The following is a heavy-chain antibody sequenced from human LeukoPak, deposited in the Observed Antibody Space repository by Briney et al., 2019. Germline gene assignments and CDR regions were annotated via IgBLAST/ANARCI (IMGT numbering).Heavy chain of an antibody. D-gene: IGHD3-10*01. CDR2: IKQDGSEK. CDR1: GFAFSSYA. V-gene: IGHV3-7*01. J-gene: IGHJ4*02. CDR3: ARGLINPPKKLRPGYYGSGSYSDY. Sequence: GGSLRLSCAASGFAFSSYAMSWVRQAPGKGLEWVANIKQDGSEKYYVDSVKGRFTISRDNAKNSLYLQMNSLRAEDTAVYYCARGLINPPKKLRPGYYGSGSYSDYWGQGTLVTVSS.